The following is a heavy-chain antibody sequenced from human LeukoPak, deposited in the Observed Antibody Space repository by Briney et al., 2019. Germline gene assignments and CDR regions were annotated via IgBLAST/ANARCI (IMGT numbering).Heavy chain of an antibody. J-gene: IGHJ4*02. CDR3: AKDLGDY. V-gene: IGHV3-9*01. CDR1: GFTFDDYA. Sequence: GRSLRLSCAASGFTFDDYAMHWVRQAPGKGLEWVSGISWNSGSIGYADSVKGRFTISRDNAKNSLYLQMNSLRAEDTALCYCAKDLGDYWGQGTLVTVSS. CDR2: ISWNSGSI.